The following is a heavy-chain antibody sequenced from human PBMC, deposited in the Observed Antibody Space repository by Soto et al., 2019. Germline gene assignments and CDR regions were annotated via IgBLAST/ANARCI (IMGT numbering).Heavy chain of an antibody. CDR1: GFNFSSYA. D-gene: IGHD2-8*01. Sequence: PGGLLRHSCAASGFNFSSYARSWVRQDQGKGLEWVSAISGSGGSTYYADSVKGRFTISRDNSKNTLYLQMNSLRAEDTAVYYCAKDSALDSVLMVYAILGIDYWGQGTLVTVSS. CDR2: ISGSGGST. J-gene: IGHJ4*02. V-gene: IGHV3-23*01. CDR3: AKDSALDSVLMVYAILGIDY.